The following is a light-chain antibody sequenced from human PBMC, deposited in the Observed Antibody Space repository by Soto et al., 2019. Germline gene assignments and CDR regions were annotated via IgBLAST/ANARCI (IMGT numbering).Light chain of an antibody. V-gene: IGKV2-28*01. CDR1: QSLLYSNGYNY. CDR2: LGS. Sequence: DIVMTQSPLSLPVTPGEPASISCRSSQSLLYSNGYNYLDWYLQKPGQSPQLLIYLGSNRASGVPDRFSGSGSGTDFTLKISRVEAEDVGVYYCMQALQLRTFGQGTKVYIK. CDR3: MQALQLRT. J-gene: IGKJ1*01.